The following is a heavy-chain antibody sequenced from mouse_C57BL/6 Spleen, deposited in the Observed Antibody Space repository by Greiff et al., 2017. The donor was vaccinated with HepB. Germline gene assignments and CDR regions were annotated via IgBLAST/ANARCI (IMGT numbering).Heavy chain of an antibody. CDR3: ATDYYGSSYCWYFDV. CDR1: GYSFTDYN. CDR2: INPNYGTT. J-gene: IGHJ1*03. D-gene: IGHD1-1*01. Sequence: EVKLVESGPELVKPGASVKISCKASGYSFTDYNMNWVKQSNGKSLEWIGVINPNYGTTSYNQKFKGKATLTVDQSSSTAYMQLNSLTSEDSAVYYCATDYYGSSYCWYFDVWGTGTTVTVSS. V-gene: IGHV1-39*01.